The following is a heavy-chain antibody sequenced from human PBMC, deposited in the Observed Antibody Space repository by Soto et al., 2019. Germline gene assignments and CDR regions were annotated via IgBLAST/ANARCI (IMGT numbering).Heavy chain of an antibody. Sequence: GESLKISCKASGYIFTNYWIGWVRQVPGKGLEWMGRIDPSDSYTNYRPSFEGHVSISADKSISTAYLQWSSLKASDTAMYYCARTGWERIVDYWYSDLWGRGTLVTVSS. CDR3: ARTGWERIVDYWYSDL. J-gene: IGHJ2*01. CDR2: IDPSDSYT. CDR1: GYIFTNYW. D-gene: IGHD3-22*01. V-gene: IGHV5-10-1*01.